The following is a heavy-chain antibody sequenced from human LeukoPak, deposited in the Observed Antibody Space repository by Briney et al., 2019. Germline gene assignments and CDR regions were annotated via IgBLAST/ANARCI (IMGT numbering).Heavy chain of an antibody. Sequence: SETLSLTCTVSGYSISSGYYWGWIRQPPGKGLEWIGSIYHSGSTYYNPSLKSRVTISVDTSKNQFSLKLSSVTAADTAVYYCARDRVLLWFGELSGPNWFDPWGQGTLVTVSS. V-gene: IGHV4-38-2*02. CDR2: IYHSGST. D-gene: IGHD3-10*01. J-gene: IGHJ5*02. CDR3: ARDRVLLWFGELSGPNWFDP. CDR1: GYSISSGYY.